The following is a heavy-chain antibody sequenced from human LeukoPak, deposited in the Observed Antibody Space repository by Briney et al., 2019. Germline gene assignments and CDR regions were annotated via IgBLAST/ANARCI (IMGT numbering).Heavy chain of an antibody. D-gene: IGHD2-2*01. Sequence: TGGSLRLSCAASGFTFSNYSISWVRQARAKGLEWVSGISGSGGSTYYADSVKGRFTISRDNSKNTLYLQMNSVRAEDTAVYYCAKDRSSSISCSNYWGQGTLVTVSS. V-gene: IGHV3-23*01. J-gene: IGHJ4*02. CDR2: ISGSGGST. CDR3: AKDRSSSISCSNY. CDR1: GFTFSNYS.